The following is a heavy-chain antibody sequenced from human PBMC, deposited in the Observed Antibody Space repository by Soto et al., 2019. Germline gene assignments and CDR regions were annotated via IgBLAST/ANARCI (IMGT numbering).Heavy chain of an antibody. J-gene: IGHJ6*02. CDR1: GFTFSSYC. V-gene: IGHV3-74*01. CDR2: IDNDGSSR. D-gene: IGHD2-2*01. Sequence: PGGSLRLSCAASGFTFSSYCMHWVRQGPGKGLEWVAGIDNDGSSRDYADSVKGRFTISRDNAKNTLYLEMNSLRAEDTAVYYCAREGRIVVVPAAMTDYYYGMDVWGQGTTVTVSS. CDR3: AREGRIVVVPAAMTDYYYGMDV.